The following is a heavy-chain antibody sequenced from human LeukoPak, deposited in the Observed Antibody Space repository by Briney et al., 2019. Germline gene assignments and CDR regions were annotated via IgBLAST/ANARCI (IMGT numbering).Heavy chain of an antibody. Sequence: ASARVFCKTSGYTFTNYDNNRVRQAPGQGLEGMGWMNPNSGNTGYAQKFQGRVTMTRNTSISTAYMELSSLRSEDTAVYYCARPHCSSTDCHPPEWFDPWGQGTLVTVSS. V-gene: IGHV1-8*01. J-gene: IGHJ5*02. CDR3: ARPHCSSTDCHPPEWFDP. CDR1: GYTFTNYD. CDR2: MNPNSGNT. D-gene: IGHD2-2*01.